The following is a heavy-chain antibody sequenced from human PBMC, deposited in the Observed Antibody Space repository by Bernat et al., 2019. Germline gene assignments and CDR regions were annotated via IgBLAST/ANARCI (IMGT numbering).Heavy chain of an antibody. D-gene: IGHD3-22*01. V-gene: IGHV1-2*04. J-gene: IGHJ3*02. CDR1: GYTFTGYY. CDR2: INPNSGGT. CDR3: ARGAYYYDSSGYPGAFDI. Sequence: QVQLVQSGAEVKKPGASVKVSCKASGYTFTGYYMHWVRQAPGQGLEWMGWINPNSGGTNYAQKFQGWVTMNRDTSISTAYMELSRLRSDDTAVYYCARGAYYYDSSGYPGAFDIWGQGTMVTVSS.